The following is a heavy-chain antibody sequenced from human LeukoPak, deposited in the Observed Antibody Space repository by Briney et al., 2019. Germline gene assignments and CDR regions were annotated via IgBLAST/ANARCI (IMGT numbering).Heavy chain of an antibody. CDR1: GFTFSSYA. J-gene: IGHJ4*02. D-gene: IGHD6-19*01. CDR2: ISGSGGST. Sequence: GGSLRLSCAASGFTFSSYAMTWVRQAPGKGLDWVSVISGSGGSTYYADSVKGRFTISRDNSKNTLYLQMNSLRAEDTAVYYCAKRYGSGWSDYWGQGTLVTVSS. CDR3: AKRYGSGWSDY. V-gene: IGHV3-23*01.